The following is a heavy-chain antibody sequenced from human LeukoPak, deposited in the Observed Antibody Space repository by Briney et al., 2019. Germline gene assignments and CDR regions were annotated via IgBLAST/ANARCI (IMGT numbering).Heavy chain of an antibody. V-gene: IGHV4-34*01. D-gene: IGHD6-13*01. CDR3: ARGVRIADY. Sequence: SETLSLTCAVYGGSFSSYYWSWIRQSPGRGLEWIGEINHSGSTYYNPSLKSRVTISEDTSKNQFSLKLSSVTAADAAVYYCARGVRIADYWGQGTLVTLSS. J-gene: IGHJ4*02. CDR1: GGSFSSYY. CDR2: INHSGST.